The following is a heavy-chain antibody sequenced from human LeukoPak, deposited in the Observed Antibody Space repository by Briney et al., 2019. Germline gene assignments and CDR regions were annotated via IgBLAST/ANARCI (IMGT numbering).Heavy chain of an antibody. J-gene: IGHJ4*02. Sequence: ASVKVSCKVSGYILTDYAIQWVRQAPGQGLEWMGWINAGNGKTKYSQKFQGRVTITRDTSASTAYMELSGLRSEDTAVYYCARARWTSTATTYYLDYWGQGTLVTVSS. CDR2: INAGNGKT. CDR3: ARARWTSTATTYYLDY. CDR1: GYILTDYA. V-gene: IGHV1-3*01. D-gene: IGHD4-17*01.